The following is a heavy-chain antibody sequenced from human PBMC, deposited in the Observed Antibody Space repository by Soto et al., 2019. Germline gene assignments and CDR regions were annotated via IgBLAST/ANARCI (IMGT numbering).Heavy chain of an antibody. CDR3: ARGSGYDFEGHFDY. Sequence: PSQTLSLTCAISGDSVSSNSAAWNWIRKSPSRGLEWLGRTYYRSKWYNDYAVSVKSRITINPDTSKNQFSLQLNSVTPEDTAVYYCARGSGYDFEGHFDYWGQGTLVTVSS. D-gene: IGHD5-12*01. J-gene: IGHJ4*02. V-gene: IGHV6-1*01. CDR2: TYYRSKWYN. CDR1: GDSVSSNSAA.